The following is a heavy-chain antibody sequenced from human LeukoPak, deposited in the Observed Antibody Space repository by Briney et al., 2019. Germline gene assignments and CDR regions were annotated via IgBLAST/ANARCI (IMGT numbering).Heavy chain of an antibody. V-gene: IGHV1-69*13. CDR1: GGTFSSYA. J-gene: IGHJ6*01. Sequence: SVKVSCKVSGGTFSSYAISWVRQAPGQGLEWMGGIIPIFGTANYAQKFQGRVTITADESTSTAYMELSSLRSEDTAVYYCAREDYGSGRLGYWGQGTPGTVSS. CDR3: AREDYGSGRLGY. D-gene: IGHD3-10*01. CDR2: IIPIFGTA.